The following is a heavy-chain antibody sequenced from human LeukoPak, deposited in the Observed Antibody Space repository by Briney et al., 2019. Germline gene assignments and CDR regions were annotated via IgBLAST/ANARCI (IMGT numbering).Heavy chain of an antibody. CDR3: ARDGYDVDTAMVVPFDY. D-gene: IGHD5-18*01. CDR1: GFTFSSYS. Sequence: GGSLRLSCAASGFTFSSYSMNWVRQAPGKGLEWVSSISSSSSYIYYADSVKGRFSISRDNVKNSLYLQMSSLRAEDTAVYYCARDGYDVDTAMVVPFDYWGQGTLVTVSS. J-gene: IGHJ4*02. V-gene: IGHV3-21*01. CDR2: ISSSSSYI.